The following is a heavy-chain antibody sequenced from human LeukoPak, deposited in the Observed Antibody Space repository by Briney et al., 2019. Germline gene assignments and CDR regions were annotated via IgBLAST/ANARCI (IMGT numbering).Heavy chain of an antibody. CDR3: ARDLPAAVD. V-gene: IGHV3-21*01. D-gene: IGHD2-2*01. CDR1: GFTFSSYA. J-gene: IGHJ4*02. CDR2: ISRSSSDI. Sequence: GGSLRLSCAASGFTFSSYAMEWVRQAPGKGLEWVSFISRSSSDIYHADSVKGRFTISRDNAKNSLYLQMNSLRAEDTAVYYCARDLPAAVDWGQGTLVTVSS.